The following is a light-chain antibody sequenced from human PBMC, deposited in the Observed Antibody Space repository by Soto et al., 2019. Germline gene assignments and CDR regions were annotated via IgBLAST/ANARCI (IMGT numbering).Light chain of an antibody. CDR3: QQYGSSPWT. V-gene: IGKV3-20*01. Sequence: EIVMTQSPATLSVSPGERATLSCRASHIVDSDLAWYQQRPGQAPRLLIYGASSRATGIPDRFSGSGSGTDFTLTTSRLEPEDFAVYYCQQYGSSPWTFGQGTKVDIK. CDR1: HIVDSD. J-gene: IGKJ1*01. CDR2: GAS.